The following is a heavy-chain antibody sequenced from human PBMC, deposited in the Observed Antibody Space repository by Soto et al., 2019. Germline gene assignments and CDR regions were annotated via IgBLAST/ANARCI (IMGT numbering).Heavy chain of an antibody. D-gene: IGHD6-13*01. CDR2: IYYSGST. CDR3: ARVRYSSSWEP. V-gene: IGHV4-59*01. Sequence: SETLSLTCTVSGGSISSYYWSWIRQPPGKGLEWIGYIYYSGSTNYTPSLKSRVTISVDTSKNQFSLKLSSVTAADTAVYYCARVRYSSSWEPWGQGTLVTVSS. CDR1: GGSISSYY. J-gene: IGHJ4*02.